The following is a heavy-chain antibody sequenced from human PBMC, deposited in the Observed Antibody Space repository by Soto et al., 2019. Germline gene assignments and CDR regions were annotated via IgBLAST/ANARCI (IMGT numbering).Heavy chain of an antibody. J-gene: IGHJ6*02. CDR3: ARDGKYYSGSGSYFFYGLDV. CDR2: IYYTESA. D-gene: IGHD3-10*01. V-gene: IGHV4-59*01. CDR1: GGSLSNSY. Sequence: SETLSLTCTVSGGSLSNSYWSWVRQPPGRGLEWIGYIYYTESANYNPSLKSRVTISIDTSKNQFSLKLSSVTAADTAVYFCARDGKYYSGSGSYFFYGLDVWGQGTTVTVSS.